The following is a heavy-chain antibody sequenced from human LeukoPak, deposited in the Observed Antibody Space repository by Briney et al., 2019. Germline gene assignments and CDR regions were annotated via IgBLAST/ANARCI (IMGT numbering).Heavy chain of an antibody. D-gene: IGHD6-19*01. J-gene: IGHJ4*02. V-gene: IGHV1-2*02. CDR2: INPNSGGT. CDR1: GYTFTDYH. CDR3: TRFRHVAVAGTPHFDY. Sequence: ASVKVSCKASGYTFTDYHIHWVRQAPGQGLEWMGWINPNSGGTNYAEKFHRRLTTTRDTSISTAFMELSGLRSDDTAVYYCTRFRHVAVAGTPHFDYWGQGALVTVSS.